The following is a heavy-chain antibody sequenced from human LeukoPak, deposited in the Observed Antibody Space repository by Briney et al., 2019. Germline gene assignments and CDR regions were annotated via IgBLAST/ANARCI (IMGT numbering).Heavy chain of an antibody. Sequence: TGGSLRLSCAASGFTFSSYWMSWVRQAPGKGLEWVSAISGSGGSTYYADSVKGRFTISRDNSKNTLYLQMNSLRAEDTAVYYCASTFGGVIVHFDYWGQGTLVTVSS. V-gene: IGHV3-23*01. CDR3: ASTFGGVIVHFDY. CDR1: GFTFSSYW. CDR2: ISGSGGST. J-gene: IGHJ4*02. D-gene: IGHD3-16*02.